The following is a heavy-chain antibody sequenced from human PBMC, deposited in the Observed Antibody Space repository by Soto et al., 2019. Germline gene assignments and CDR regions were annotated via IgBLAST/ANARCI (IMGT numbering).Heavy chain of an antibody. CDR2: INPHGGST. CDR3: ARSSGGNFGIIIEGSNWFDH. J-gene: IGHJ5*02. CDR1: GDTFPSYY. V-gene: IGHV1-46*01. Sequence: GASVKVSCQAPGDTFPSYYLNWVRQAPGQGLEWMGVINPHGGSTKYAQKFQGRVTMTRDTSRSTVNMELRSLRSDDTAIYYCARSSGGNFGIIIEGSNWFDHWGQGTLVTVSS. D-gene: IGHD3-3*01.